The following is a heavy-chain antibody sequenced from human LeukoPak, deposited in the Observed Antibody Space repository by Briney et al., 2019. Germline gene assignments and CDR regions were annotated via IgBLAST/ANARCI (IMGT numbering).Heavy chain of an antibody. J-gene: IGHJ6*02. V-gene: IGHV3-48*03. CDR2: IGGIGSIM. CDR1: GFTFSSYE. CDR3: ARRLPYYGMDV. Sequence: GGSLRLSCAASGFTFSSYEIHWVRQAPGKGLEWVSKIGGIGSIMYADSVNGRFTISTDSAKSSVYPQMNSLRAEDTAVYYCARRLPYYGMDVWGQGTTVTVSS.